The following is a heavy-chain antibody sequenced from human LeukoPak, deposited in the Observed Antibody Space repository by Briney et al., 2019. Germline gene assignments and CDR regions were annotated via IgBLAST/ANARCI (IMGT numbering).Heavy chain of an antibody. CDR3: ARAAYCGGDCYLFDY. D-gene: IGHD2-21*02. Sequence: SETLSLTCTVSGGSISSYYWSWIRQPPGKGLEWIGYIYYSGSTKYNPSLNSRVTISLDTSKNQFSLKLSSLTAADTAVYYCARAAYCGGDCYLFDYWGQGTLVTVFS. V-gene: IGHV4-59*08. J-gene: IGHJ4*02. CDR2: IYYSGST. CDR1: GGSISSYY.